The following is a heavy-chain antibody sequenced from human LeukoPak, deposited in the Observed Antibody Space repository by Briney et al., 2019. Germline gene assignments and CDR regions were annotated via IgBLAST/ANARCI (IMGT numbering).Heavy chain of an antibody. D-gene: IGHD2-15*01. V-gene: IGHV4-38-2*02. CDR1: GYSISSGYY. Sequence: SETLSLTCTVSGYSISSGYYWGWIRQPPGKGLEWIGSIYHSGSTYYNPSLKSRVSISVDTSKNQFSLKVSSVTAADTAVYNCARVRGYCSSGSCGMDVWGQGTTVTVSS. CDR2: IYHSGST. J-gene: IGHJ6*02. CDR3: ARVRGYCSSGSCGMDV.